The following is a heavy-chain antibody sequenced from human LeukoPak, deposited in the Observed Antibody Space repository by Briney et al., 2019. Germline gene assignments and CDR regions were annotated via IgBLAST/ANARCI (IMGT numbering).Heavy chain of an antibody. CDR1: GYTFTGHY. CDR2: INPNSDTT. J-gene: IGHJ4*02. D-gene: IGHD3-22*01. CDR3: ARGGRGFYDSSVSLDY. Sequence: ASVKVSCKASGYTFTGHYVHWVRQAPGQGLEWMGWINPNSDTTNYAQKFQGGVTMTSDTSITTAYMELSRLRSDDTAVYYCARGGRGFYDSSVSLDYWGQGTLVTVSS. V-gene: IGHV1-2*02.